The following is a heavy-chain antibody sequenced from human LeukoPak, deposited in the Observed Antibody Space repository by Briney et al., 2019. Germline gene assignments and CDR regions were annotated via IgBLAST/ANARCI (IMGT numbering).Heavy chain of an antibody. CDR2: ISGSGSYI. J-gene: IGHJ4*02. CDR3: ARGSGSSSWYSYFDY. CDR1: GVTFRSNN. Sequence: GGPLRLSCATSGVTFRSNNMNWVRQAPGKGLEWVSSISGSGSYIFYADSVKGRFTISRDTAENSLYLQMNSLRAEDTAIYYCARGSGSSSWYSYFDYWGQGTLVTGSS. D-gene: IGHD6-13*01. V-gene: IGHV3-21*01.